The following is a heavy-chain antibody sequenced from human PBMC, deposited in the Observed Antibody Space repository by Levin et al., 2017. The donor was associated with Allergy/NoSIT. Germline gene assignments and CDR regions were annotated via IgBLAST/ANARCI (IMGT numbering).Heavy chain of an antibody. J-gene: IGHJ5*02. Sequence: RASETLSLTCAASGFTFSSYAMSWVRQAPGKGLEWVSAISGSGGSTYYADSVKGRFTISRDNSKNTLYLQMNSLRAEDTAVYYCAKAFTKPGTTFRWFDPWGQGTLVTVSS. V-gene: IGHV3-23*01. CDR3: AKAFTKPGTTFRWFDP. CDR1: GFTFSSYA. CDR2: ISGSGGST. D-gene: IGHD1-7*01.